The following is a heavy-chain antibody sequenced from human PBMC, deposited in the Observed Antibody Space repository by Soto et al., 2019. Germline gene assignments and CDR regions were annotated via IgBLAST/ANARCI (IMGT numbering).Heavy chain of an antibody. V-gene: IGHV1-69*01. J-gene: IGHJ4*02. Sequence: QVQLVQSGAEVKKPGSSVKVSCKASGGTFSSFAFTWVRQAPGQGLEWMGGIIPIYGTPTYAQKFQGRVTITAYESTTTSFMELSSLRSEDTALYFCARGFVTATHFFDSWGQGTLVTVSS. D-gene: IGHD2-21*02. CDR3: ARGFVTATHFFDS. CDR1: GGTFSSFA. CDR2: IIPIYGTP.